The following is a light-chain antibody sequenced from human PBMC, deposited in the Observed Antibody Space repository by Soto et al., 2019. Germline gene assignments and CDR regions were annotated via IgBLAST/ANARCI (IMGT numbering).Light chain of an antibody. Sequence: QLVLTQPPSASGTPGQRVTISCSGSSSNIGSKSVNWYQQLPGTAPKLLILNNSQRPSGVPERFSGSKSGTSASLAISGLQSEDEADYYCAAWDDSLSGPVFGGGTKLTVL. J-gene: IGLJ3*02. CDR3: AAWDDSLSGPV. CDR1: SSNIGSKS. CDR2: NNS. V-gene: IGLV1-44*01.